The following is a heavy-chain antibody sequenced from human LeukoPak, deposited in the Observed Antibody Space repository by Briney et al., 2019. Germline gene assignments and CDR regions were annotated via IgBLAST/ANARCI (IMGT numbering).Heavy chain of an antibody. CDR2: MHSVGTT. CDR3: ARDGSSGRGYYYYYGMDV. D-gene: IGHD1-26*01. J-gene: IGHJ6*04. CDR1: GFTVNTNY. Sequence: GGSLRHSCAASGFTVNTNYMSWVRQAPGKGLEWVSIMHSVGTTYYADSVKGRFTFSRDNSKNTLYLQMNNLRAEDTAVYYCARDGSSGRGYYYYYGMDVWGEGTTVTVSS. V-gene: IGHV3-53*01.